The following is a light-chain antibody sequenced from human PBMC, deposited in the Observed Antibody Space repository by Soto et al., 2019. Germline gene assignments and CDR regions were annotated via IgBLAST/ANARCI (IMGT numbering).Light chain of an antibody. Sequence: AIQMTQSPSSLSASVGDRVTITCRASQGIRNDLGWYQQKPGKAPTLLIYSASSLQSGVPARFSGSGSGTDFTLIISRLQPEDFATYYCLQDYSYPWTFGQGTKVEIK. CDR1: QGIRND. J-gene: IGKJ1*01. V-gene: IGKV1-6*01. CDR2: SAS. CDR3: LQDYSYPWT.